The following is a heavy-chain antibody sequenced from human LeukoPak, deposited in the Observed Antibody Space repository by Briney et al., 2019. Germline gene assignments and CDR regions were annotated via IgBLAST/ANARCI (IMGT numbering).Heavy chain of an antibody. CDR2: ISASSSYI. J-gene: IGHJ4*02. V-gene: IGHV3-21*01. Sequence: GGSLRLSCAASGFTFSSYSMHWVRQAPGKGLEWVALISASSSYIYYADSVKGRFTISRDNSKNSLYVQMNSLRAEDTAVYYCSRGEYGSGNYHIDYWGQGTPVTASS. CDR3: SRGEYGSGNYHIDY. CDR1: GFTFSSYS. D-gene: IGHD3-10*01.